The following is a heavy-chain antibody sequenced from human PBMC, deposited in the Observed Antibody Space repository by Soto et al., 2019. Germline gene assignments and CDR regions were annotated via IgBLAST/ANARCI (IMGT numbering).Heavy chain of an antibody. V-gene: IGHV1-69*02. Sequence: QVQLVQSGAEVKKPGSSVKVSCKASGGTFSSYTISWVRQAPGQGLEWMGRILPILGIANYAQKFQGRVTVTADQCTSTAYMELSSLTSEDTAVYYCATGSGRGFFDYWGQGTLVTASS. D-gene: IGHD3-10*01. CDR3: ATGSGRGFFDY. J-gene: IGHJ4*02. CDR1: GGTFSSYT. CDR2: ILPILGIA.